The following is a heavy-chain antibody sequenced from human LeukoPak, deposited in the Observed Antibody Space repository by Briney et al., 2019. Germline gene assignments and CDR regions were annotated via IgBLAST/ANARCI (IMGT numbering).Heavy chain of an antibody. J-gene: IGHJ6*03. CDR3: ARDRVEYQLLYGGYHYYYMDV. Sequence: SETLSLTCAVYGGSFSGYYWSWIRQPPGKGLEWIGEINHSGSTNYNPSLKSRVTISVDTSKNQFSLKLSSVTAADTAVYYCARDRVEYQLLYGGYHYYYMDVWGKGTTVTVSS. CDR2: INHSGST. CDR1: GGSFSGYY. D-gene: IGHD2-2*02. V-gene: IGHV4-34*01.